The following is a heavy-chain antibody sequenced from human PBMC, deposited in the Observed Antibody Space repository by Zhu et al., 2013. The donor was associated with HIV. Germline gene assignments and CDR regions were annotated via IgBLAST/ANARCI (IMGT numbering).Heavy chain of an antibody. CDR3: AIRRAYYYDSSGYYSDAFDI. Sequence: QVQLVQSGAEVKNPGASVRVSCKASGYTFTDYYLHWVRQAPGQGLEWMGGIIPIFGTANYAQKFQGRVTITADESTSTAYMELSSLRSEDTAVYYCAIRRAYYYDSSGYYSDAFDIWAKGQWSPSLQ. V-gene: IGHV1-69*01. D-gene: IGHD3-22*01. J-gene: IGHJ3*02. CDR1: GYTFTDYY. CDR2: IIPIFGTA.